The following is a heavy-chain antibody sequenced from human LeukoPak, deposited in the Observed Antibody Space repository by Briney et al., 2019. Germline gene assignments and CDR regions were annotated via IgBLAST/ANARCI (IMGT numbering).Heavy chain of an antibody. Sequence: PGGSLRLSCEVSGFTFNSFGMNWVRQAPGKGLEWLAVISFDGRYEHYADSVKGRFTISRDNSNNTLYLQMNSLREDDTAVYYCARARYYDILTGYYNDAFDIWGQGTMVTVSS. J-gene: IGHJ3*02. CDR3: ARARYYDILTGYYNDAFDI. V-gene: IGHV3-30*03. CDR2: ISFDGRYE. CDR1: GFTFNSFG. D-gene: IGHD3-9*01.